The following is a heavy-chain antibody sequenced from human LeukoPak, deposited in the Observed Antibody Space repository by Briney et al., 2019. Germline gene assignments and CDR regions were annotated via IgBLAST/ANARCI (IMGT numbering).Heavy chain of an antibody. CDR3: ARDRRGSGSSFDY. J-gene: IGHJ4*02. V-gene: IGHV3-30*04. CDR2: ISYDGSNK. Sequence: GGSLRLSCAASGFTFSSYAMHWVRQAPGKGLEWVAVISYDGSNKYYADSVKGRFTISRDNSKNTLYLQMNSLRAEDTAVYYCARDRRGSGSSFDYWGQGTLVTVPS. D-gene: IGHD3-10*01. CDR1: GFTFSSYA.